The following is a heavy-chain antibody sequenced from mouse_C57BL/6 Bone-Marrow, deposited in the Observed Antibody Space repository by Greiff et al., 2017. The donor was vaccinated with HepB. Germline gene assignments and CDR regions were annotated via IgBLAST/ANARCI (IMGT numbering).Heavy chain of an antibody. V-gene: IGHV2-2*01. Sequence: VQLQQSGPGLVQPSQSLSITCTVPGFSLPSYGVHGVRQSPGKVLEWRGVIWSGGSTDYIAAFISRLSISKDNSKSQVFFKMNSLQADDTAIYYCARRGFYYAMDYWGQGTSVTVSS. CDR3: ARRGFYYAMDY. CDR1: GFSLPSYG. J-gene: IGHJ4*01. CDR2: IWSGGST.